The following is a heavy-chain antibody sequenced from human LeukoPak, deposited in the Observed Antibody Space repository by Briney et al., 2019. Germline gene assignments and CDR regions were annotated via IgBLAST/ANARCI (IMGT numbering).Heavy chain of an antibody. CDR1: GYTFTSYG. V-gene: IGHV1-18*01. CDR3: ARGPAGDFWSGPPVEYFQH. D-gene: IGHD3-3*01. CDR2: ISAYNGNT. Sequence: ASVKVSCKASGYTFTSYGISWVRQAPGQGLEWMGWISAYNGNTNYAQKLQGRVTMTTDSSTSTAYMELRSLRSDDTAVYYGARGPAGDFWSGPPVEYFQHWGQGTLVTVSS. J-gene: IGHJ1*01.